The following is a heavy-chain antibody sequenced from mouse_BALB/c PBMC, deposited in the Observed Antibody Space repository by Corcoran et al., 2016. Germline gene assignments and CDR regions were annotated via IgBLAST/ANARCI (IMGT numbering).Heavy chain of an antibody. V-gene: IGHV1S136*01. J-gene: IGHJ3*01. D-gene: IGHD1-1*01. CDR1: GYTFTSYV. Sequence: EVQLQQTGPELVKPGASVKMSCKASGYTFTSYVMHWVKQKPGQGLEWIGYINPYNDGTKYNEKFKGKATLTSDKSSSTAYMELCSLTSEDSAVYYCARGHYGSSYVFAYWGQGTLVTVSA. CDR2: INPYNDGT. CDR3: ARGHYGSSYVFAY.